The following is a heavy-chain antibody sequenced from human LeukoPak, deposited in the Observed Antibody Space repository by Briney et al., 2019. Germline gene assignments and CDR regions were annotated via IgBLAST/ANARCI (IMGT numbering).Heavy chain of an antibody. V-gene: IGHV3-23*01. CDR2: ISGSGGST. D-gene: IGHD6-13*01. CDR3: ARGSIAAAGTLDY. CDR1: GFTFSSYA. J-gene: IGHJ4*02. Sequence: LGGSLRLSCAASGFTFSSYAMSWVRQAPGKGLEWVSAISGSGGSTYYADSVKGRFTISRDNSKNTLYLQMNSLRAEDTAVYYCARGSIAAAGTLDYWGQGTLVTVSS.